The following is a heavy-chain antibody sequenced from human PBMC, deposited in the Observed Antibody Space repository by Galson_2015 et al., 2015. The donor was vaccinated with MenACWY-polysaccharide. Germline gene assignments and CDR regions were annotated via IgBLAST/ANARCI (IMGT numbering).Heavy chain of an antibody. V-gene: IGHV3-74*01. CDR2: INIDGGST. J-gene: IGHJ4*02. Sequence: SLRLSCAASGFTFTSHWMHWVRQAPGQGLVWVSRINIDGGSTSYADSVKGRFTISRDNAKNTLYLEINSLRAEDTAVYYCVRSAFFDYWGQAILVTVSS. CDR1: GFTFTSHW. CDR3: VRSAFFDY.